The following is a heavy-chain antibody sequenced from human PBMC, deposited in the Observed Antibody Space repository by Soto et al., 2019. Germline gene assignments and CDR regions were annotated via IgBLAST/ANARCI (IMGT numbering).Heavy chain of an antibody. Sequence: ETLSLTCTVSGGSISSYYCSWIRQSAGKGLEWIGRIDTSGTTNYNPSLRSRVTMSVDASKNQFSLNLSSVTAADTAVYFCARGPRGYVYYHGMDVWGQGTTVTVSS. CDR3: ARGPRGYVYYHGMDV. D-gene: IGHD3-10*01. CDR2: IDTSGTT. V-gene: IGHV4-4*07. J-gene: IGHJ6*02. CDR1: GGSISSYY.